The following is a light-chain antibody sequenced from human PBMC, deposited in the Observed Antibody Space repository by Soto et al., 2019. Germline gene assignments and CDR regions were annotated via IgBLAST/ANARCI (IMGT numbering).Light chain of an antibody. CDR2: DTS. CDR1: QSVHNN. Sequence: EVVMTQSPATLSVSPGDRATLSCRASQSVHNNLAWYQQKPGQAPRLLIFDTSTRATDIPIRFTGGGSGTEFTLTISSLQSEDSAVYYCQQYENWPLTFGGGTKVEIK. CDR3: QQYENWPLT. J-gene: IGKJ4*01. V-gene: IGKV3-15*01.